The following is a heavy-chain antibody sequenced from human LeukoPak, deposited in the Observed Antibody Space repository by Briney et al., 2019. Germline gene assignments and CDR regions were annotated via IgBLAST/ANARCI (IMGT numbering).Heavy chain of an antibody. D-gene: IGHD6-13*01. J-gene: IGHJ4*02. V-gene: IGHV3-53*01. CDR2: IYSGGYT. Sequence: GGSLRLSCAASGFTVSSNYMSWVRQAPGKGLEWVSVIYSGGYTNYADSVKGRSTISRDNSKNTLYLQMNSLRAEDTAVYYCARVAAGDYWGQGTLVTVSS. CDR1: GFTVSSNY. CDR3: ARVAAGDY.